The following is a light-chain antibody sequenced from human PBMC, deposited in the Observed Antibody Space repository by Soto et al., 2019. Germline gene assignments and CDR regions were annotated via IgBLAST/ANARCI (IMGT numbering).Light chain of an antibody. CDR2: EVT. Sequence: QSALNPPASVSGSPGQSITISCTGTSNDVGAYDYVSWYQQHPGKDPKLIIYEVTYRPSGVSNRFSGSQSGNTASLTISGLQAEDEADYYCSSYRGSSTLTFGGGTKVTVL. J-gene: IGLJ2*01. V-gene: IGLV2-14*01. CDR3: SSYRGSSTLT. CDR1: SNDVGAYDY.